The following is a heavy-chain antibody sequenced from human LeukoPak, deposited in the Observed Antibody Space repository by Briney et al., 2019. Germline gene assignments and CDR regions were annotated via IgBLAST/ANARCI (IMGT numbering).Heavy chain of an antibody. Sequence: SETLSLTCTVSGGSISSYYWSWIRQPPGKGLEWIGYIYYSGSTYYNPSLKSRVTISVDTSKNQFSLKLSSVTAADTAVYYCARAPIRDYVRRGGEFDYWGQGTLVTVSS. CDR3: ARAPIRDYVRRGGEFDY. CDR1: GGSISSYY. J-gene: IGHJ4*02. V-gene: IGHV4-59*06. CDR2: IYYSGST. D-gene: IGHD4-17*01.